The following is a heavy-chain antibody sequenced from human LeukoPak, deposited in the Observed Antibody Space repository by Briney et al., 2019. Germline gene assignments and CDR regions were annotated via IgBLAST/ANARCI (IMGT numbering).Heavy chain of an antibody. Sequence: GGSLRLSCAASGFTFSSYWMSWVRQAPGKGLEWVANINEDGSEKNYVDSVKGRFTISRDNAKNSLYLQTNCLRAEDTAVYYCARDRGAYCGGDCYLGFDYWGRGTLVTVSS. CDR3: ARDRGAYCGGDCYLGFDY. J-gene: IGHJ4*01. CDR1: GFTFSSYW. D-gene: IGHD2-21*02. CDR2: INEDGSEK. V-gene: IGHV3-7*05.